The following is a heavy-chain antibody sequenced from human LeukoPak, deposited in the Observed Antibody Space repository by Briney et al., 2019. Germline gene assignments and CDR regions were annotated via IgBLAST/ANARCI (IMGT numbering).Heavy chain of an antibody. V-gene: IGHV1-18*01. CDR3: ARDLERRDYYYIMDV. D-gene: IGHD1-1*01. Sequence: ASVKVSCKASGYTFTSYGISWVRQARGQGLEWMGWISAFNGKTRYAQKLQGRVTMTTDTSTSTAYMELRSLRSDDTAVYYCARDLERRDYYYIMDVWGQGTTVTVSS. CDR1: GYTFTSYG. J-gene: IGHJ6*02. CDR2: ISAFNGKT.